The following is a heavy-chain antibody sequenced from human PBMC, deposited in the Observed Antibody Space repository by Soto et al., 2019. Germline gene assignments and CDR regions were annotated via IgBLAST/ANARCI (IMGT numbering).Heavy chain of an antibody. Sequence: SETLSLTCTVSGGSISSSSYYGGWIRQPPGKGLEWIGSIYYRGSTYYNRSLKSRVTISVDTSKNQFSLKLSSVTAADTAVYYCARDRYSYGYYYCYGMDVWGQGTTVTVSS. V-gene: IGHV4-39*07. CDR1: GGSISSSSYY. J-gene: IGHJ6*02. CDR3: ARDRYSYGYYYCYGMDV. CDR2: IYYRGST. D-gene: IGHD5-18*01.